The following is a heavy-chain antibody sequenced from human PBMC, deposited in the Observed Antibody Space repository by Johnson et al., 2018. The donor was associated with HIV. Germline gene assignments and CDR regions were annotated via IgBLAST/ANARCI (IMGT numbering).Heavy chain of an antibody. J-gene: IGHJ3*02. V-gene: IGHV3-33*06. D-gene: IGHD1-26*01. CDR3: AKGGGNYKGNAFEI. CDR2: IWYDGSNK. CDR1: GFTFSSYG. Sequence: VQLLESGGGVVQPGRSLRLSCAASGFTFSSYGMHWVRQAPGKGLEWVAVIWYDGSNKYYADSVKGRFTISRDNSKNTLYLQMNSLRAEDTAVYYCAKGGGNYKGNAFEIWGQGTMVTVSS.